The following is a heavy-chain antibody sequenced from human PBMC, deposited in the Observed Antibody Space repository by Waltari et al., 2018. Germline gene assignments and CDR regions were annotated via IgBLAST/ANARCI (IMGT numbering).Heavy chain of an antibody. CDR2: ITTTSNTI. J-gene: IGHJ6*02. CDR3: AGSRFLETRYGMDV. CDR1: TLPFQNYE. V-gene: IGHV3-48*03. D-gene: IGHD3-3*01. Sequence: QLVESGGGLVQPGGSLRLSCAASTLPFQNYEMTWVRQAPGKGLEWLAYITTTSNTIYYTDSVRGRFTISRDNVKNSLFLQMHGLRADDSAIYYCAGSRFLETRYGMDVWGQGTTVTVSS.